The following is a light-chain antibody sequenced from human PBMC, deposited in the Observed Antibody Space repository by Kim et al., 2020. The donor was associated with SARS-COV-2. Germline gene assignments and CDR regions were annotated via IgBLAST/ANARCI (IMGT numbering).Light chain of an antibody. CDR3: QAWDSSAWV. J-gene: IGLJ3*02. CDR1: KLGEKD. Sequence: SGYRGQKAFSSWEGDKLGEKDACWLQEKPGESPVLVIYQDDKRPAGIPERFSGSNSGNTATLNISGTQAMDEADYYCQAWDSSAWVFGGGTQLTVL. V-gene: IGLV3-1*01. CDR2: QDD.